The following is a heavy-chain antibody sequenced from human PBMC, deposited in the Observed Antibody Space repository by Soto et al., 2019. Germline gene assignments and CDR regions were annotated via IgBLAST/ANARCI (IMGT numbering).Heavy chain of an antibody. CDR3: ARDFVVGGPTINYYYGMDV. V-gene: IGHV3-66*01. CDR1: GFTVSSNY. Sequence: PGGSLRLSCAASGFTVSSNYMSWVRQAPGKGLEWISIIYSAGNTYYADSVKGRFTISRDNSKNTLYLQMNNLGAEDTAVYYCARDFVVGGPTINYYYGMDVWGQGTTVTVSS. D-gene: IGHD1-26*01. J-gene: IGHJ6*02. CDR2: IYSAGNT.